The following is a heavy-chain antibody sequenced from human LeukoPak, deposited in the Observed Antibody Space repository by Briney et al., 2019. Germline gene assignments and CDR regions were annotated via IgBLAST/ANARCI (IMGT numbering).Heavy chain of an antibody. Sequence: PGGSLRLSCAASGFTFGSFGMHWVRQAPGKGLEWVAVIWYDGSNKYCADSVKGRFTISRDNSKNTLYLQMNSLRAEDTAVYYCARDSFGLQDSWGQGTLVTVSS. D-gene: IGHD3-10*01. CDR1: GFTFGSFG. V-gene: IGHV3-33*01. J-gene: IGHJ4*02. CDR2: IWYDGSNK. CDR3: ARDSFGLQDS.